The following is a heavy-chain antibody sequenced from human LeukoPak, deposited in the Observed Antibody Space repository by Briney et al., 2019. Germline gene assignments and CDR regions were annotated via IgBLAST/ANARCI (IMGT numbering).Heavy chain of an antibody. Sequence: GGSLRLSCASSGFTFSGYEMNWVRQAPGKGLEWVSYVSSSSSAIYYADSVKGRFTISRDNAKNSLYLQMNSLRAEDTAVYYCARGGLAARPDYWGQGTLVTVSS. CDR3: ARGGLAARPDY. D-gene: IGHD6-6*01. CDR2: VSSSSSAI. CDR1: GFTFSGYE. V-gene: IGHV3-48*03. J-gene: IGHJ4*02.